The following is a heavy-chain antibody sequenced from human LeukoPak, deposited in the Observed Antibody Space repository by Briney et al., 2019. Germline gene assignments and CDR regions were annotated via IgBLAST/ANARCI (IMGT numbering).Heavy chain of an antibody. CDR2: ITSSSATI. D-gene: IGHD3-9*01. CDR3: ARDLDWGFDY. J-gene: IGHJ4*02. CDR1: GFTFSTSS. V-gene: IGHV3-48*02. Sequence: PAGSRRLSCAASGFTFSTSSMNWVRQAPGKGLEWVSYITSSSATIFYVDSVKGRFTISRDNGKNSLYLQMNSLRDEDTAVYYCARDLDWGFDYWGQGILVTVSS.